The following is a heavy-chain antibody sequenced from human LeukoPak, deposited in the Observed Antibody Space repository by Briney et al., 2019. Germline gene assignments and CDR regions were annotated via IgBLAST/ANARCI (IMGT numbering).Heavy chain of an antibody. Sequence: PGGSLRLSCAASGFTFSDYYMSWIRQAPGKGLEWVSSIFPSGGEIHYADSVRGRFTISRDNSKSTLSLQRNSLRAEDTAIYYCATYRQVLLPFESWGQGTLVTVSS. CDR2: IFPSGGEI. V-gene: IGHV3-11*01. J-gene: IGHJ4*02. D-gene: IGHD2-8*02. CDR3: ATYRQVLLPFES. CDR1: GFTFSDYY.